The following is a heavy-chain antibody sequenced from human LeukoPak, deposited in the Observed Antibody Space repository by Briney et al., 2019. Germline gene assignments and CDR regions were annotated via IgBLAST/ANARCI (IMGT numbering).Heavy chain of an antibody. CDR3: ARNKKGDRYTYGHDY. D-gene: IGHD5-18*01. J-gene: IGHJ4*02. V-gene: IGHV3-7*01. Sequence: GGSLRLSCAASRFTFSSYWMSWVRQAPGKGLEWVANIKQDGSEKYYVDSVKGRFTISRDNAKNSLYLQMNSLRAEDTAVYYCARNKKGDRYTYGHDYWGQGTLVTVSS. CDR1: RFTFSSYW. CDR2: IKQDGSEK.